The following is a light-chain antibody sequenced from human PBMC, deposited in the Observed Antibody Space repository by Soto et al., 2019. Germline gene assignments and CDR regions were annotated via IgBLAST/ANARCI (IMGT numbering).Light chain of an antibody. CDR3: QQRSDWPPT. CDR1: HTVGSY. V-gene: IGKV3-11*01. Sequence: EIVLTQSPATLSLSPGERATLSCRASHTVGSYLAWFQQTPGQAPRLLIYDTSNRAAGIPARFSGSGSGTDFTLTISSLETEDFAIYYGQQRSDWPPTFGQGTKVEIK. J-gene: IGKJ1*01. CDR2: DTS.